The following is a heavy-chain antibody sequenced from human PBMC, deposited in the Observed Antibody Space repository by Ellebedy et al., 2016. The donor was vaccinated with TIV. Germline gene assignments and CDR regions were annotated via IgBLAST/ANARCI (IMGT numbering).Heavy chain of an antibody. Sequence: AASVKVSCKASGYTCTGYYMHGVRQAPGQGLEWMGWINPNSGGTNYAQKFQGWVTITRATSISTAYMELSRLRSDDTAVNYCARDGGSYSDFDYWGQGTLVTVSS. CDR2: INPNSGGT. J-gene: IGHJ4*02. CDR3: ARDGGSYSDFDY. V-gene: IGHV1-2*04. CDR1: GYTCTGYY. D-gene: IGHD1-26*01.